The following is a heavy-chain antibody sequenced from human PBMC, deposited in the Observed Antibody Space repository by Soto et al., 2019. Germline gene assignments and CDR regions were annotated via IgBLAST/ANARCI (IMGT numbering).Heavy chain of an antibody. D-gene: IGHD3-22*01. J-gene: IGHJ6*02. V-gene: IGHV5-51*01. CDR1: GYSFTSYW. CDR3: ARLAGYYDSSDNYYYYGMDV. Sequence: PGESLKISCKGSGYSFTSYWIGWVRQMPGKGLEWMGIIYPGDSDTRYSPSFQGQVTISADKSISTAYLQWSSLKASDTAMYYCARLAGYYDSSDNYYYYGMDVWGQGTTVTV. CDR2: IYPGDSDT.